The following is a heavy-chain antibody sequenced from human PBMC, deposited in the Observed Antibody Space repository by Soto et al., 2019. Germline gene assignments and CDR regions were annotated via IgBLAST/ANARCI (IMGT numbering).Heavy chain of an antibody. CDR2: INPNSGGT. J-gene: IGHJ6*02. CDR1: GYTFTGYY. Sequence: QVQLVQSGAEVKKPGASVKVSCKASGYTFTGYYMHWVRQAPGQGLEWMGWINPNSGGTNYAQKFKGRVTMTRDTSISTAYMELSRLRCDDTAVYYCARDSPIWWEWYPDDLNDYYGMDVWGQGTTVTVSS. CDR3: ARDSPIWWEWYPDDLNDYYGMDV. V-gene: IGHV1-2*02. D-gene: IGHD1-26*01.